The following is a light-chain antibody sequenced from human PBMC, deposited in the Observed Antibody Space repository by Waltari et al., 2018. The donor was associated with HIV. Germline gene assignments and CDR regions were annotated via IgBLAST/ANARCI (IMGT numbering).Light chain of an antibody. CDR2: GNS. CDR1: SSNIGAGYD. V-gene: IGLV1-40*01. CDR3: QSYDSSLSGSWV. Sequence: QSVLTQPPSVSGAPGQRVTISCTGRSSNIGAGYDLPWYQQLPVTAPKLLSYGNSNRPSGVPDRFAGYKSGTSASLAITGLQAEDEADYYCQSYDSSLSGSWVFGGGTKLTVL. J-gene: IGLJ3*02.